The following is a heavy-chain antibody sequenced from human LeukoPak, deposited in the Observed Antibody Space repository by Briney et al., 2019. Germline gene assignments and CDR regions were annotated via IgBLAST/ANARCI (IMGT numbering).Heavy chain of an antibody. CDR2: INSDGRST. Sequence: GLGWVXXINSDGRSTNYGDSGKGRFTISRENGKKTRYLQIKRRRAEDTAVYYCARSAFDGYYYYYGMDVWGQGTTVTVSS. CDR3: ARSAFDGYYYYYGMDV. J-gene: IGHJ6*02. D-gene: IGHD3-16*01. V-gene: IGHV3-74*01.